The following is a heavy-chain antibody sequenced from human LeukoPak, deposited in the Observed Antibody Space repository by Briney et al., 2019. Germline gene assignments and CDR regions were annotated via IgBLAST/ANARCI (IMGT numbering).Heavy chain of an antibody. CDR3: ARDLVVVPAAIPPPNDAFDI. V-gene: IGHV3-21*01. CDR2: ISSSSSYI. Sequence: GGSLRLSCAASGFTFSSYSMNWVRQAPGKGLEWVSSISSSSSYIYYADSVKGRFTISRDNAKNSLYLQMNSLRAEDAAVYYCARDLVVVPAAIPPPNDAFDIWGQGAMVTVSS. CDR1: GFTFSSYS. D-gene: IGHD2-2*01. J-gene: IGHJ3*02.